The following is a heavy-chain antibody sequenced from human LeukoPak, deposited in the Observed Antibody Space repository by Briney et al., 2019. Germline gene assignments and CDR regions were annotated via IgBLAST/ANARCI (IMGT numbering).Heavy chain of an antibody. V-gene: IGHV3-23*01. D-gene: IGHD3-16*01. Sequence: RRSLRLSCADSGFTFTNAWMSSVRQAPGKRLDWVSGISGSGGNTYYAASVKGQFTISGDNSKNTLYLQMNSLRAEDTAIYYCAKDNYVWGSRDYFDYWGQGTLVTVSS. CDR2: ISGSGGNT. CDR1: GFTFTNAW. J-gene: IGHJ4*02. CDR3: AKDNYVWGSRDYFDY.